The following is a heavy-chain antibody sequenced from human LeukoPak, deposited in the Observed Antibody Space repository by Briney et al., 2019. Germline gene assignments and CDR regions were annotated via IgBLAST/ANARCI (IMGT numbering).Heavy chain of an antibody. CDR1: GFTFSSYG. CDR3: ARDAMMVGYYYYYMDV. CDR2: ISYDGSNK. Sequence: GGSLRLSCAASGFTFSSYGMHWVRQAPGKGLEWVAVISYDGSNKYYADSVKGRFTISRDNSKNSLYLQMNSLRAEDTAVYYCARDAMMVGYYYYYMDVWGKGTTVTISS. J-gene: IGHJ6*03. V-gene: IGHV3-30*03. D-gene: IGHD2-2*01.